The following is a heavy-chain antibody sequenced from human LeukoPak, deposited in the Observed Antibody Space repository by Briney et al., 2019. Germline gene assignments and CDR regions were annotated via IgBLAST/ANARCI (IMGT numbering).Heavy chain of an antibody. Sequence: PGGSLRLSCAASGFAFSSHAMSWVRQAPGKGLEWVSAITDSGGNRQYTDSVKGRFTISRDNSKNTPYLQMDSLRADDTAVYYCAKSSRYGTGWYGKIDYWGQGTLVTVSS. D-gene: IGHD6-19*01. CDR2: ITDSGGNR. CDR1: GFAFSSHA. V-gene: IGHV3-23*01. J-gene: IGHJ4*02. CDR3: AKSSRYGTGWYGKIDY.